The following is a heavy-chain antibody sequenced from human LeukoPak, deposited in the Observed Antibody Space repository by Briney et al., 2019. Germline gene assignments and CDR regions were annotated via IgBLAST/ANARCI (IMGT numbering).Heavy chain of an antibody. Sequence: GGSLRLSCAASGFTFSSHAMCWVRQAPGKGLEWVSSIYISGGSTYYADSVQGRFTISRDNSKNTLYLEMNSLRAEDTALYYCANEVRPNDYWGQGTLVTVSS. J-gene: IGHJ4*02. CDR1: GFTFSSHA. V-gene: IGHV3-23*01. CDR3: ANEVRPNDY. CDR2: IYISGGST. D-gene: IGHD1-1*01.